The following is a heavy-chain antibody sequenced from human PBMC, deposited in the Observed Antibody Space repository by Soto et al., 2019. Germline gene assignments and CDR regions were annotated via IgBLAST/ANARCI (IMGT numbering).Heavy chain of an antibody. D-gene: IGHD3-22*01. V-gene: IGHV3-15*01. Sequence: GGSLRLSCAASGFTFSNPWLSWVLQASGKGLEWVGRITSQTDCATTDSASPVKCRFTISSDDSRTMLYLQINSLKYEETAVYYCTPQLFRTMIVVATTGYWGQGTLVTFSS. CDR3: TPQLFRTMIVVATTGY. CDR1: GFTFSNPW. J-gene: IGHJ4*02. CDR2: ITSQTDCATT.